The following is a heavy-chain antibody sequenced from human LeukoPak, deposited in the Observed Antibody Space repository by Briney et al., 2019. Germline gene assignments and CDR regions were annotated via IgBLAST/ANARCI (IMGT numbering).Heavy chain of an antibody. CDR1: GYTLTSYW. CDR3: TRVYGYYVDY. Sequence: ESLKISCKGSGYTLTSYWIAWVRQMPGKGLEWMGIIFPADSDTRYSPSFQGQVTISADKSISTAYLQWSSLKASDTAMYYCTRVYGYYVDYWGQGTLVTVSS. V-gene: IGHV5-51*01. D-gene: IGHD3-10*01. J-gene: IGHJ4*02. CDR2: IFPADSDT.